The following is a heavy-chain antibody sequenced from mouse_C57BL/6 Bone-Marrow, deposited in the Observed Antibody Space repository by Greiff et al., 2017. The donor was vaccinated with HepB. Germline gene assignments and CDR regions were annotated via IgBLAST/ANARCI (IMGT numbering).Heavy chain of an antibody. D-gene: IGHD1-1*01. CDR1: GFTFSSYA. CDR2: SSDGGSYT. CDR3: ARGSLLLRFPRGAV. J-gene: IGHJ1*03. Sequence: EVQGVESGGGLVKPGGSLKLSCAASGFTFSSYAMSWVRQTPEKRLEWVATSSDGGSYTYYPDNVKGRFTISRDNAKNNLYLQMSHLKSEDTAMYDCARGSLLLRFPRGAVWGTGTTVTVSS. V-gene: IGHV5-4*01.